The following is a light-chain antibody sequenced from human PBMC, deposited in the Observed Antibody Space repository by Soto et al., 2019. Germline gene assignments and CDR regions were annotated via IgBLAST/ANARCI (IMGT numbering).Light chain of an antibody. V-gene: IGKV1-27*01. CDR1: QGIIDY. J-gene: IGKJ1*01. Sequence: DIQMTQSPSSLSASVGDRVTITCRSSQGIIDYLAWYQHKPGKAPKLLIYAASTLQSGVPSRFSGSGSGTDFTLTISSLQLEDVATYYCQKYNSAPQTVGQGTNVEIK. CDR3: QKYNSAPQT. CDR2: AAS.